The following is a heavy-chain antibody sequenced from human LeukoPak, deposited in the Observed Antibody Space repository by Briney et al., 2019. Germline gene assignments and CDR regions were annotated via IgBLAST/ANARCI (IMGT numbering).Heavy chain of an antibody. D-gene: IGHD3-22*01. Sequence: SLRLSCAASGFTFDDYAMHWVRQAPGKGLEWVSGISWNSGSIGYADSVKGRFTISRDNAKNSLYLQMNSLRAEDTAVYYCVRGTMIVVVINPNDAFDIWGQGTMVTVSS. V-gene: IGHV3-9*01. CDR2: ISWNSGSI. CDR3: VRGTMIVVVINPNDAFDI. J-gene: IGHJ3*02. CDR1: GFTFDDYA.